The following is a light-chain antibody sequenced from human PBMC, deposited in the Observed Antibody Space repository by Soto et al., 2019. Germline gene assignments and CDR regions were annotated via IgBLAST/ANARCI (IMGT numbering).Light chain of an antibody. V-gene: IGKV1-39*01. CDR2: AAS. J-gene: IGKJ5*01. CDR1: QSISSW. Sequence: EIQMTQSPSTLSGSVGDRVTVTFRASQSISSWLAWYQQKPGKAPKLLIYAASSLQSGVPSRFSGSGSGTDFTLNISSLQPEDFATYYCQQSYSTPHPFGQGTRPEIK. CDR3: QQSYSTPHP.